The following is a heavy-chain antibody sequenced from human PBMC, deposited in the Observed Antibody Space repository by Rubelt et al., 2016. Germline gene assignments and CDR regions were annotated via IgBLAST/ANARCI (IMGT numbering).Heavy chain of an antibody. Sequence: EVQLVQSGAEVKKPGESLKISCQGSRNTFSNYWIAWVRQMPGKGLEWMGIIYPGDSDTRYSQASQGEETCTADKSENTADLRGSGVEGSGSAMYCCARRVGGCRSSSCFHDFDQWGHGTLVTVSS. CDR3: ARRVGGCRSSSCFHDFDQ. CDR1: RNTFSNYW. V-gene: IGHV5-51*01. D-gene: IGHD2-2*01. CDR2: IYPGDSDT. J-gene: IGHJ4*01.